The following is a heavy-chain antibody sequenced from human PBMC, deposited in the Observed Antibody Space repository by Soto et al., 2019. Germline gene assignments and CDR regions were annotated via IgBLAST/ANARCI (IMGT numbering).Heavy chain of an antibody. CDR3: ARDDHIVVVPTSLGAMDV. J-gene: IGHJ6*02. CDR1: GGYISSNKW. D-gene: IGHD2-2*01. CDR2: IYHSGST. V-gene: IGHV4-4*02. Sequence: SETLSRTCAVHGGYISSNKWWSWVRQPPGKGLEWIGEIYHSGSTNYNPSLKSRVTISLDKSKNQFSLKLTSVTAADSAVYYCARDDHIVVVPTSLGAMDVWGQGTTVTVSS.